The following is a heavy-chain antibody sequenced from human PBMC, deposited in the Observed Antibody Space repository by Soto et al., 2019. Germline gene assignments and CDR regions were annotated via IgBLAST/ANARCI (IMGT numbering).Heavy chain of an antibody. CDR2: ITYDGTNK. CDR3: ARGIEVISTNCYTYSYYFDY. D-gene: IGHD2-2*02. CDR1: GFTFNNNG. J-gene: IGHJ4*02. V-gene: IGHV3-30*03. Sequence: GGSLRLSCAASGFTFNNNGMHWVRQAPGKGLEWVAVITYDGTNKYYADSVKGRFTISRDNSKNTLYLQMNSLRLEDTAVYYCARGIEVISTNCYTYSYYFDYWGQGTRVTVS.